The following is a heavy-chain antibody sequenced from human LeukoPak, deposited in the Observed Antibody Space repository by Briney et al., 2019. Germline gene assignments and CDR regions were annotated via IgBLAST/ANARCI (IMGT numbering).Heavy chain of an antibody. Sequence: GGSLRLSCAASGFTFSSYAMSWVRQAPGKGLEWVSAISGSGGSTYYADSVKGRFTISRDNSKNTLYLQMNSLRAEDTAVYYCATNIYPCSGGSCYSTFGYRGQGTLVTVSS. V-gene: IGHV3-23*01. CDR1: GFTFSSYA. CDR2: ISGSGGST. CDR3: ATNIYPCSGGSCYSTFGY. D-gene: IGHD2-15*01. J-gene: IGHJ4*02.